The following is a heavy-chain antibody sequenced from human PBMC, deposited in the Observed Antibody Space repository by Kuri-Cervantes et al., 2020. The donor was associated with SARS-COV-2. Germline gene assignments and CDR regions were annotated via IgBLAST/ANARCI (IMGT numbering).Heavy chain of an antibody. D-gene: IGHD6-13*01. Sequence: SETLSLTCTVSGGSISSGDYYWSWIRQPPGKGLEWIGYIYYSGSTYYNPSLKSRVTISVDTSKNQFSLKLSSVTAADTAVYYCARGGIAAAGWVDWFDPWGQGTLVTVSS. CDR3: ARGGIAAAGWVDWFDP. J-gene: IGHJ5*02. V-gene: IGHV4-30-4*08. CDR1: GGSISSGDYY. CDR2: IYYSGST.